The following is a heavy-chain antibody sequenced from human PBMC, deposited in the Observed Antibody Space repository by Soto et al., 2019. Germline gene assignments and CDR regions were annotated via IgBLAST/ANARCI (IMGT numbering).Heavy chain of an antibody. Sequence: GGSLRLSCAASGFTFSSYWMSWVRQAPGKGLEWVAKIKQDGSEKYYVDSVKGRFTISRDNAKNSLYLQMNSLRAEATAVYYCARDAGFGYYYGMDVWGQGTTVTVSS. J-gene: IGHJ6*02. V-gene: IGHV3-7*01. CDR2: IKQDGSEK. CDR1: GFTFSSYW. CDR3: ARDAGFGYYYGMDV. D-gene: IGHD3-10*01.